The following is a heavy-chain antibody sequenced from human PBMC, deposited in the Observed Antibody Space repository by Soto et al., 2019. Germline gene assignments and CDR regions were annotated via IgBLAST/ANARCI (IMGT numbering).Heavy chain of an antibody. V-gene: IGHV4-34*01. J-gene: IGHJ4*02. CDR3: ARGRRRIAVAGTSLHN. CDR1: GGSFSGYY. D-gene: IGHD6-19*01. Sequence: QVQLQQWGAGLLKPSETLSLTCAVYGGSFSGYYWSWIRQPPGKGLEWIGEINHSGSTNYNPSLKSRVTRSVDTSKNQFSLKLSSVTAADTAVYYCARGRRRIAVAGTSLHNWGQGTLVTVSS. CDR2: INHSGST.